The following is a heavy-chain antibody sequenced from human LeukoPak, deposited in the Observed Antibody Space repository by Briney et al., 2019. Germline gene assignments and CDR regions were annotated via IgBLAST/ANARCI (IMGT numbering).Heavy chain of an antibody. Sequence: SETLSLTCSVSGGSISNYYWSWIRQPPGKGLEWIGYIYYSGSTNYNPSLKSRVTISLDTSKSQLSLQLTSVTAADTAVYYCARYGRDCGGDCYSGHDSWGQGALVTVSS. V-gene: IGHV4-59*01. CDR2: IYYSGST. CDR1: GGSISNYY. D-gene: IGHD2-21*02. CDR3: ARYGRDCGGDCYSGHDS. J-gene: IGHJ4*02.